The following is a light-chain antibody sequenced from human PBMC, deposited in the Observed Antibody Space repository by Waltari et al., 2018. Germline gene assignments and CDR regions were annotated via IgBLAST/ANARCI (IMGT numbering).Light chain of an antibody. J-gene: IGLJ2*01. CDR2: GQG. Sequence: QSVLTQPPSVSGAPGQRVTISCTGSSSNIGAGYDVNWYQQLPGKAPKLLIPGQGNRAAGVPDRISGSKSGTSASLAITGLQAEDEADYYCQSYDSSLGGSVFGGGTKLTVL. CDR3: QSYDSSLGGSV. CDR1: SSNIGAGYD. V-gene: IGLV1-40*01.